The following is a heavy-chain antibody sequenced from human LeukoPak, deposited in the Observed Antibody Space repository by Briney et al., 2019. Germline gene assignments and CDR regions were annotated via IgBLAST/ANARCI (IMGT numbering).Heavy chain of an antibody. CDR1: GYTFTGYY. J-gene: IGHJ4*02. Sequence: GASVKVSCKASGYTFTGYYMHWVRQAPGQGLEWMGWINPNSGGTTYAQKFQGRVTMTRDTSISTAYMELSRLRSDDTAVYYCASVYYYDSSGFDYWGQGTLVTVSS. D-gene: IGHD3-22*01. V-gene: IGHV1-2*02. CDR2: INPNSGGT. CDR3: ASVYYYDSSGFDY.